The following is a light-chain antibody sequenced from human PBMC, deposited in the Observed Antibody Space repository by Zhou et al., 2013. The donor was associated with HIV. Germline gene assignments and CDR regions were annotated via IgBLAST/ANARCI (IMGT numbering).Light chain of an antibody. CDR2: GAS. CDR3: QQYYTIPYT. J-gene: IGKJ2*01. V-gene: IGKV1-NL1*01. Sequence: DIQMTQSPSSLPTSVGARVTITCRASQAIGSSVAWYQQTSGKAPKLLIYGASTLETGVPSRFSGSGSGTDYSLTINNLQPDDFATYFCQQYYTIPYTFGRGTKLEIK. CDR1: QAIGSS.